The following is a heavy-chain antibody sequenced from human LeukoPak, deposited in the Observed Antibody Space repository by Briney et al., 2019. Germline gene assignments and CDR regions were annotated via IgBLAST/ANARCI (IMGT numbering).Heavy chain of an antibody. CDR2: ISGSTSYI. CDR1: AFTFRTYS. J-gene: IGHJ4*02. Sequence: GGSLRLSCVASAFTFRTYSMRWGRQAPGKGLEWVSSISGSTSYIYYADSVRGRFTISRDNAKNSLYLQMNSLRAEDTAVYYCARGSDFVWGSYRPYFDYWGQGTLVTVSS. CDR3: ARGSDFVWGSYRPYFDY. D-gene: IGHD3-16*02. V-gene: IGHV3-21*01.